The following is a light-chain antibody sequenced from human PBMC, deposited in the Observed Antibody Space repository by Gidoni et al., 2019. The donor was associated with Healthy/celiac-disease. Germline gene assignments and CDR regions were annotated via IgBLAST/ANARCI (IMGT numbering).Light chain of an antibody. CDR3: QQYGSSPLFT. J-gene: IGKJ3*01. V-gene: IGKV3-20*01. CDR1: QSVSSSY. CDR2: GAS. Sequence: ELVLTQSPCTLSLSPGERATLSCRASQSVSSSYLAWYQQKPGQAPRLLIYGASSRATGIPDRFSGSGSGTDFTLTISRLEPEDFAVYYCQQYGSSPLFTFGPGTKVDIK.